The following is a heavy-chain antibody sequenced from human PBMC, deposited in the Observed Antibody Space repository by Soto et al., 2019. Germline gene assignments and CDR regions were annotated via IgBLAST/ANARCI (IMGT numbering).Heavy chain of an antibody. Sequence: LGLCCASCGLRVSSYGMDGSFKAKGKGLTWLSRINSEGSDTTYADSAQGRFTISRDNARNTLYLQLDTLRAEDTAVYYCVRGPLDLSIRPAAMVYWGQGTLVTVSS. CDR3: VRGPLDLSIRPAAMVY. V-gene: IGHV3-74*01. D-gene: IGHD2-2*01. J-gene: IGHJ4*02. CDR1: GLRVSSYG. CDR2: INSEGSDT.